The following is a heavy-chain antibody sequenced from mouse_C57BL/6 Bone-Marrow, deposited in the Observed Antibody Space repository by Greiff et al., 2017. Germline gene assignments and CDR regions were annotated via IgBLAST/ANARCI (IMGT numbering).Heavy chain of an antibody. CDR2: IDPENGDT. V-gene: IGHV14-4*01. Sequence: EVKLMESGAELVRPGASVKLSCTASGFNIKDDYMHWVKQRPEQGLEWIGWIDPENGDTEYASKFQGKATITAETSSNTAYLQLSSLTSEDTAVYYCTVYYCSSYVAWFAYWGQGTLVTVSA. CDR3: TVYYCSSYVAWFAY. D-gene: IGHD1-1*01. J-gene: IGHJ3*01. CDR1: GFNIKDDY.